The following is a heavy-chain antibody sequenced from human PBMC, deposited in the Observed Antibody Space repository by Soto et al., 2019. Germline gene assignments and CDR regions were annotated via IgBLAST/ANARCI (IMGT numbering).Heavy chain of an antibody. D-gene: IGHD3-22*01. J-gene: IGHJ6*02. CDR1: GYTFTGYY. V-gene: IGHV1-2*04. Sequence: ASVKVSCKASGYTFTGYYMHWVRQAPGQGLEWMGWINPNSGGTNYAQKFQGWVTMTRDTSISTAYMELSRLRSDDTAVYYCAREMIAVTYYYYGMDGWGQGTTVTVSS. CDR2: INPNSGGT. CDR3: AREMIAVTYYYYGMDG.